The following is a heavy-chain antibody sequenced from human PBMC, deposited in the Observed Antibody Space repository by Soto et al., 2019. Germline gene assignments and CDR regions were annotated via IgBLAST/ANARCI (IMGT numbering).Heavy chain of an antibody. CDR2: ISGYNSNT. J-gene: IGHJ4*01. Sequence: QVQLVQSGGEVKKPGASVKVPCKTLGYTFTNYGITWERQAPGQGLEWIGWISGYNSNTDYAQKFHRRVIMTKDTCTGTAYMALRTLRVDDPAIYSCARERQWDTLPYWGHGTPV. CDR1: GYTFTNYG. D-gene: IGHD1-26*01. CDR3: ARERQWDTLPY. V-gene: IGHV1-18*01.